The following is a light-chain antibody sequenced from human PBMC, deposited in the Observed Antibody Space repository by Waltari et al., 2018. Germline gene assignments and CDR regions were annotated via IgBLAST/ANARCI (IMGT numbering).Light chain of an antibody. CDR1: SSDVGSYNL. J-gene: IGLJ1*01. CDR3: CSYAGSSTFPYV. CDR2: EGS. Sequence: QSALTQPASVSGSPGQSLTISCTGTSSDVGSYNLVSWYHQHPGKAPKLMIYEGSKRPSGVSNRFSGSKSGNTASLTISGLQAEDEADYYCCSYAGSSTFPYVFGTGTKVTVL. V-gene: IGLV2-23*03.